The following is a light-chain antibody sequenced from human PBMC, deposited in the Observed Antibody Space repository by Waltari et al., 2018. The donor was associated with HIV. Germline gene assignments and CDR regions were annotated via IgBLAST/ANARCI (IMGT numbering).Light chain of an antibody. CDR2: QDS. CDR1: KLGDKY. Sequence: SYELTQPPSVSVSPGQTASITCSGDKLGDKYACWYQQKPGQSPVLVIYQDSKRPSGIPERFSGSNSGNTATLTISGTQAMDEADYYCYSAANYIWVFGGGTRLTVL. J-gene: IGLJ3*02. CDR3: YSAANYIWV. V-gene: IGLV3-1*01.